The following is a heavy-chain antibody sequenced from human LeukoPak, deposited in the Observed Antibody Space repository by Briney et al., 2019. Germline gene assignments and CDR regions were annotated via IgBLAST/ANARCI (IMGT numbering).Heavy chain of an antibody. V-gene: IGHV1-46*01. CDR3: ARELRERVTAMEYYFDY. CDR1: GYTFTGYY. J-gene: IGHJ4*02. Sequence: ASVKVSCKASGYTFTGYYMHWVRQAPGQGLEWMGWINPSGGSTSYAQKFQDRVTMTRDTSTSTVYMELSSLRSEDTAVYYCARELRERVTAMEYYFDYWGQGTLVTVSS. D-gene: IGHD2-21*02. CDR2: INPSGGST.